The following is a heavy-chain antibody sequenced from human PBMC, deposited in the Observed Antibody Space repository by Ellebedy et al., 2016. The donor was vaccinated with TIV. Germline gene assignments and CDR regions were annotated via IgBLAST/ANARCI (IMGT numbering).Heavy chain of an antibody. CDR1: GGSVSSGSYY. Sequence: MPGGSLRLSCTVSGGSVSSGSYYWSWIRQPPGKGLEWIGYIYYSGRTNYNPSLKSRVTISVDTSKNQFSLKLSSVTAADTAVYYCARDFRNSSGWQFDYWGQGTLVTVSS. V-gene: IGHV4-61*01. CDR2: IYYSGRT. D-gene: IGHD6-19*01. CDR3: ARDFRNSSGWQFDY. J-gene: IGHJ4*02.